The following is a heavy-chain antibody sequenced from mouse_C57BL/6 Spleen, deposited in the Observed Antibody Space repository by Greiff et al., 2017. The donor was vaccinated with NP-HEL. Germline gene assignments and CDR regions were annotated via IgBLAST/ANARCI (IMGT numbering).Heavy chain of an antibody. CDR1: GYTFTSYW. Sequence: QVQLQQSGAELVMPGASVKLSCKASGYTFTSYWMHWVKQRPGQGLEWIGEIDPSDSYTNYNQKFKGKSTLTVDKSSSTAYMQLSSLTSEDSAVYYCARSVNSNHAMDYWGQGTSVTVSS. CDR3: ARSVNSNHAMDY. CDR2: IDPSDSYT. D-gene: IGHD2-5*01. V-gene: IGHV1-69*01. J-gene: IGHJ4*01.